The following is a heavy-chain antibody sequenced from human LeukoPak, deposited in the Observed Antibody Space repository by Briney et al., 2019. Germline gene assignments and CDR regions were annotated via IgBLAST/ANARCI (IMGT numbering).Heavy chain of an antibody. V-gene: IGHV4-30-2*01. CDR2: IYHSGST. CDR3: ARVKPQYGPSFDY. Sequence: PSETLSLTCAVSGGSISSGGYSWSWIRQPPGKGLEWIGYIYHSGSTYYNPSLKSRVTISVDRSKNQFSLKLSSVTAADTAVYYCARVKPQYGPSFDYWGQGTLVTVSS. D-gene: IGHD2-8*01. CDR1: GGSISSGGYS. J-gene: IGHJ4*02.